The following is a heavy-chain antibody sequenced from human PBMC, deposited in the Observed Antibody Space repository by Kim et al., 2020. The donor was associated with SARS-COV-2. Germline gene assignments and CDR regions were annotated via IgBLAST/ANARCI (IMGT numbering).Heavy chain of an antibody. J-gene: IGHJ3*02. D-gene: IGHD3-3*01. CDR2: IYYSGST. V-gene: IGHV4-31*03. Sequence: SETLSLTCTVSGGSISSGGYYWSWIRQHPGKGLEWIGYIYYSGSTYYNPSLKSRATISVDTSKNQFSLKLSSVTAADTAVYYCARVEGITIFGVVIIGAFDIWGQGTMLTVSS. CDR3: ARVEGITIFGVVIIGAFDI. CDR1: GGSISSGGYY.